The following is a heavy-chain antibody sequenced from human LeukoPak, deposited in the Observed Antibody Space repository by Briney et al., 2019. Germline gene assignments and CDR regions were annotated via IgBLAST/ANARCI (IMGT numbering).Heavy chain of an antibody. J-gene: IGHJ4*02. CDR1: GGSISSGGYY. CDR3: ATLGSLTDSSGWYYFDY. D-gene: IGHD6-19*01. V-gene: IGHV4-61*08. CDR2: IYYSGST. Sequence: PSETLSLTCTVSGGSISSGGYYWSWIRQHPGKGLEWIGYIYYSGSTNYNPSLKSRVTISVDTSKNQFSLKLSSVTAADTAVYYCATLGSLTDSSGWYYFDYWGQGTLVTVSS.